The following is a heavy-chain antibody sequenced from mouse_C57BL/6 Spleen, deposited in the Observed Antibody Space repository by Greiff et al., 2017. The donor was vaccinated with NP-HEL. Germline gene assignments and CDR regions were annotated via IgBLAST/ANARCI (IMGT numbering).Heavy chain of an antibody. V-gene: IGHV14-2*01. Sequence: VQLQQSGAELVKPGASVKLSCTASGFNITDYYMHWVKQRPEQGLEWIGRIDPEDGETKYAPKFKGKATITEDTSSNTAYLQLSSLTSEDTAVYYCAPTVGGPHYAMDYGGQGTSVTVSS. J-gene: IGHJ4*01. CDR2: IDPEDGET. CDR3: APTVGGPHYAMDY. D-gene: IGHD1-1*01. CDR1: GFNITDYY.